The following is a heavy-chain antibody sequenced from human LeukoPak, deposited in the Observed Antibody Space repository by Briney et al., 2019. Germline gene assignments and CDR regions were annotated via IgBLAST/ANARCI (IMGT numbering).Heavy chain of an antibody. J-gene: IGHJ4*02. CDR1: GGSISSYY. CDR3: ARGSSYYDFWSGYCDY. Sequence: MSSETLSLTCTVSGGSISSYYWSWIRQPPGKGLEWIGYIYYSGSTNYNPSLKSRVTISVDTSKNQFSLKLSSVTAADTAVYYCARGSSYYDFWSGYCDYWGQGTLVTVSS. V-gene: IGHV4-59*01. CDR2: IYYSGST. D-gene: IGHD3-3*01.